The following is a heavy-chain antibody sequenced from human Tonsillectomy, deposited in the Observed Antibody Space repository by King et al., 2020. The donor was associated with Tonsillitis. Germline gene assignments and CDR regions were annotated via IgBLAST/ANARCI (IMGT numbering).Heavy chain of an antibody. CDR3: ASLLGYCSGDSCYSY. V-gene: IGHV4-34*01. CDR1: GGSFSGYD. Sequence: VQLQQWGAGLLKPSETLSLTCAVYGGSFSGYDWSWIRQPPGKGLEWIGEINQSGSTNYNPSLKSRVTISVDTSKNQFSLKLTSVTAADTAVYYCASLLGYCSGDSCYSYWGQGTLVTVSS. D-gene: IGHD2-15*01. CDR2: INQSGST. J-gene: IGHJ4*02.